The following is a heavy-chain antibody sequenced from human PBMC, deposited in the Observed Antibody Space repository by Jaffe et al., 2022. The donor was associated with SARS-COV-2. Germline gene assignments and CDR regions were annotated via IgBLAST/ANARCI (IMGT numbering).Heavy chain of an antibody. CDR2: IKPDGSEK. D-gene: IGHD3-16*01. CDR3: ARVRFPVRASVNFDF. V-gene: IGHV3-7*01. Sequence: EVQLVGSGGGLVQPGGSLRLTCEASGFTFSNYWMSWVRQAPGKGLEWVADIKPDGSEKYYVDSAKGRFTISRDNAKNSLYLQMNSLRAEDTAVYFCARVRFPVRASVNFDFWGQGTLVTVSS. J-gene: IGHJ4*02. CDR1: GFTFSNYW.